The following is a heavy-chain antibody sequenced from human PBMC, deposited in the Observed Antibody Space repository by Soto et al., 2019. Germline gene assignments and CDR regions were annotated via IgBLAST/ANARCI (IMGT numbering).Heavy chain of an antibody. CDR3: ARVWREHIVVVTASAFWYSDL. CDR1: GFAFSSYS. D-gene: IGHD2-21*02. J-gene: IGHJ2*01. Sequence: EVQLVESGGGLVQPGGSLRLSCAASGFAFSSYSMNWVRQAPGKGLEWVSYISSSSSTIYYADSVKGRFTISRDNAKNSPYLQMNSLRDEDTAVYYCARVWREHIVVVTASAFWYSDLWGRGTLVTVSS. V-gene: IGHV3-48*02. CDR2: ISSSSSTI.